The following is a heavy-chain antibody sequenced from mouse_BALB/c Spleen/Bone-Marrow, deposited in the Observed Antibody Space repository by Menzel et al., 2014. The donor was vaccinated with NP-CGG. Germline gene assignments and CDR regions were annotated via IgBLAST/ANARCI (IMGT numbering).Heavy chain of an antibody. CDR3: ARKEFDY. J-gene: IGHJ2*01. V-gene: IGHV2-2*02. Sequence: LQEPGPGLVQPSQSLSITCTVSGFSLTSYGVHWVRQSPGKGLEWLGVIWSGGSTDYNEAFISRLSIRKDNSKSQVFFKMYSLQANDTAIYYCARKEFDYWGQGTTLTVSS. CDR1: GFSLTSYG. CDR2: IWSGGST.